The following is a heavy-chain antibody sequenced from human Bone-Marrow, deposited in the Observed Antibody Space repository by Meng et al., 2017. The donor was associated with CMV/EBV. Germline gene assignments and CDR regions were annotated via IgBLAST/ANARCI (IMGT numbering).Heavy chain of an antibody. Sequence: GGSLRLSCAASGFTFSSYWMSWVRQAPGKGLEWVANIKQDGSEKYYVDSVKGRFTISRDNANNSLYLQMNSLRAEDTAVYYCARDRGYSSSSRLNYWGQGTLVTVSS. D-gene: IGHD6-13*01. CDR1: GFTFSSYW. CDR2: IKQDGSEK. J-gene: IGHJ4*02. V-gene: IGHV3-7*01. CDR3: ARDRGYSSSSRLNY.